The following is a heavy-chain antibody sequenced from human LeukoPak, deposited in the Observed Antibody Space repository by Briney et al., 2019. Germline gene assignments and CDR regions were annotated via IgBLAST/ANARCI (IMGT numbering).Heavy chain of an antibody. CDR1: GGSISSSSYY. Sequence: PSETLSLTCTVSGGSISSSSYYWGWIRQPPGKGLEWLGSIYYSGSTYYNPSLKSRVTISVDTSKNQFSLKLSSVTAADTAVYYCARHRAVAGTWWFDPWGQGTLVTVSS. CDR3: ARHRAVAGTWWFDP. CDR2: IYYSGST. J-gene: IGHJ5*02. V-gene: IGHV4-39*01. D-gene: IGHD6-19*01.